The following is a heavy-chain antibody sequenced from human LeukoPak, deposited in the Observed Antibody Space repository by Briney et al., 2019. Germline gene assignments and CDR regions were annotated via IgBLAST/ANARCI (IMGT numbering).Heavy chain of an antibody. CDR3: ARVVLLDYFDY. D-gene: IGHD2-8*02. Sequence: SETLSLTCAVYGGSFSGYYWSWIRQPPGKGLEWIGEINHSGSTNYNPSLKSRVTISVDTSKNQFSLKLSSVTAADTAVYYCARVVLLDYFDYWGQGTPVTVSS. J-gene: IGHJ4*02. CDR2: INHSGST. V-gene: IGHV4-34*01. CDR1: GGSFSGYY.